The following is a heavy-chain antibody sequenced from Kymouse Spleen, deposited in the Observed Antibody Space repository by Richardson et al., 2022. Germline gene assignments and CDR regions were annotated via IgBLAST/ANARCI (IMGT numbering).Heavy chain of an antibody. D-gene: IGHD3-9*01. J-gene: IGHJ6*02. CDR2: ISAYNGNT. V-gene: IGHV1-18*01. Sequence: QVQLVQSGAEVKKPGASVKVSCKASGYTFTSYGISWVRQAPGQGLEWMGWISAYNGNTNYAQKLQGRVTMTTDTSTSTAYMELRSLRSDDTAVYYCARERTNYDILTGTYYYYGMDVWGQGTTVTVSS. CDR3: ARERTNYDILTGTYYYYGMDV. CDR1: GYTFTSYG.